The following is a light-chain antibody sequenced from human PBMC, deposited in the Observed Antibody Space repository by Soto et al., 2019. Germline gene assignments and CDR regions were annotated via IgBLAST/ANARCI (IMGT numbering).Light chain of an antibody. Sequence: QAVLTQPPSVSAAPVQEVTISCSGSSSNIGGNSVSWYQQLPGTAPKLLIYDDNKRPSGIPDRFSGSKSGTSATLGITGFQTGDEADYYCGSWDSSLSAYVFGTGTKVTVL. CDR1: SSNIGGNS. CDR2: DDN. J-gene: IGLJ1*01. V-gene: IGLV1-51*01. CDR3: GSWDSSLSAYV.